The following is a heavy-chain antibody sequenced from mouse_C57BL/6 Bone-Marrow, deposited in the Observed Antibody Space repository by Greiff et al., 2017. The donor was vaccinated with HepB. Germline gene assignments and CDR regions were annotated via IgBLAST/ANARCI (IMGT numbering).Heavy chain of an antibody. J-gene: IGHJ1*03. CDR2: IRSKSNNYAT. Sequence: EVMLVESGGGLVQPKGSLKLSCAASGFSFNTYAMNWVRQAPGKGLEWVARIRSKSNNYATYYADSVKDRFTISRDDSESMLYLQMNNLKTEDTAMYYCVRHGAITTGVARNWYFDVWGTGTTVTVSS. V-gene: IGHV10-1*01. CDR1: GFSFNTYA. D-gene: IGHD1-1*01. CDR3: VRHGAITTGVARNWYFDV.